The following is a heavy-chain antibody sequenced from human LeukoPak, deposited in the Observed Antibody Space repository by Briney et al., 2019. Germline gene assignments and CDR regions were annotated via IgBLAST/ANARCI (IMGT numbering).Heavy chain of an antibody. CDR3: AATYYDSSGYAFDY. CDR2: IYHSGST. D-gene: IGHD3-22*01. Sequence: SGTLSLTCAVSGGSISSSNWWSWVRQPPGKGLEWIGEIYHSGSTNYNPSLKSRVTISVDKSKNQFSLKLSSVTAADTAVYYCAATYYDSSGYAFDYWGQGTLVTVSS. V-gene: IGHV4-4*02. J-gene: IGHJ4*02. CDR1: GGSISSSNW.